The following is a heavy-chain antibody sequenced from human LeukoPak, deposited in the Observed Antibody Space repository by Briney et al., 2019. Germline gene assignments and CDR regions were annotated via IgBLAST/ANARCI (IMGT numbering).Heavy chain of an antibody. Sequence: PSWTLSLTCAVYGGSFSGYYWSWIRQPPGKGLEWIGEINHSGTTNYNPSLKSRATISVDTSKNQFSLKLSSVTAADTAVYYCARGDRYSSNWAFDFWGQGTLVTVSS. CDR2: INHSGTT. J-gene: IGHJ4*02. CDR3: ARGDRYSSNWAFDF. CDR1: GGSFSGYY. D-gene: IGHD6-13*01. V-gene: IGHV4-34*01.